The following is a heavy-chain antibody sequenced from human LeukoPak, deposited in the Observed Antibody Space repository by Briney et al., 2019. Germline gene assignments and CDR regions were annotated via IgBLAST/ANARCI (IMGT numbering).Heavy chain of an antibody. V-gene: IGHV1-2*02. CDR3: LSLWYSPYYDY. J-gene: IGHJ4*02. Sequence: ASVKVSCKASGYTFTSYDINWVRQATGQGLEWMGWINPNSGGTNYAQKFQGRVTMTRDTSISTAYMELSRLRSDDTAVYYCLSLWYSPYYDYWGQGTLVTVSS. D-gene: IGHD6-13*01. CDR1: GYTFTSYD. CDR2: INPNSGGT.